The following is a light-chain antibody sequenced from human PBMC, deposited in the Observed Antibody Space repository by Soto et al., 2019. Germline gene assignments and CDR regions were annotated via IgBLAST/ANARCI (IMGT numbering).Light chain of an antibody. CDR3: QQLNNYPRT. V-gene: IGKV1-17*03. J-gene: IGKJ3*01. CDR2: AS. CDR1: QDIRDY. Sequence: DIQMTQFPSAMSASVGDRVTITCRASQDIRDYLAWFQHKPGNVPKRLIYASTLQSGVPSRFSGSGSGTEFTLTITGLQPEDFATYFCQQLNNYPRTFGRGTKVDIK.